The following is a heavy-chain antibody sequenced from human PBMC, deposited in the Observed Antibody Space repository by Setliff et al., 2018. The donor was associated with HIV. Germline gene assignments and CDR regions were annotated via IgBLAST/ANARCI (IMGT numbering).Heavy chain of an antibody. V-gene: IGHV1-24*01. CDR1: GYTRTHLV. D-gene: IGHD3-22*01. J-gene: IGHJ4*02. CDR3: VTEKHYFDSSGYSRTSIF. Sequence: GASVKVSCKVSGYTRTHLVRHWVRQAPGKGPEWMGNFDPEYGERIYSQKFQGRVTLTEGTSPDTVFMELSSLRFEDTAVYYCVTEKHYFDSSGYSRTSIFWGQGTLVTVSS. CDR2: FDPEYGER.